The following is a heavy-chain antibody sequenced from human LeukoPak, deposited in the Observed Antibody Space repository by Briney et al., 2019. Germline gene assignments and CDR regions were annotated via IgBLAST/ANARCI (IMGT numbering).Heavy chain of an antibody. CDR3: AREVLRGGIVVVPAAISDAFDI. CDR1: GYTFTGYY. V-gene: IGHV1-2*02. J-gene: IGHJ3*02. D-gene: IGHD2-2*02. Sequence: ASVKVSCKASGYTFTGYYMHWVRQAPGQGLEWMGWINPNSGGTNYAQKFRDRVTMHRDRSINRAYVAVSRQRYDDRAVYYCAREVLRGGIVVVPAAISDAFDIWGQGTMVTVSS. CDR2: INPNSGGT.